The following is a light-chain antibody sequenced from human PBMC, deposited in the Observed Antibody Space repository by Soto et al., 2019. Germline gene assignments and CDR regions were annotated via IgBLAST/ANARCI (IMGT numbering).Light chain of an antibody. CDR1: QNINIY. Sequence: DIQMTQSPASLSASVGDRVTITCRASQNINIYLNWYQQRAGKAPRLLIYAASKLQSGAPSRFSGSTSGTDFTLTINSLQPEDFATYYCQQTDSAPSFGGGTKVDIK. CDR2: AAS. J-gene: IGKJ4*01. CDR3: QQTDSAPS. V-gene: IGKV1-39*01.